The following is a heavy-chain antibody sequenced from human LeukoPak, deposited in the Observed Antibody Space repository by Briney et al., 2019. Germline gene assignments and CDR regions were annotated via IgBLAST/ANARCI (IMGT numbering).Heavy chain of an antibody. CDR1: GFTISSYG. CDR2: ISGGTT. Sequence: GGSLRLSCAASGFTISSYGMSWVRQAPGKGLEWVSSISGGTTYYADSVKGRFTISRDNSKSIVSLQMNSLRAEDTAVYYCAKSVYGSGNYWGQGTLVAVSS. J-gene: IGHJ4*02. D-gene: IGHD3-10*01. CDR3: AKSVYGSGNY. V-gene: IGHV3-23*01.